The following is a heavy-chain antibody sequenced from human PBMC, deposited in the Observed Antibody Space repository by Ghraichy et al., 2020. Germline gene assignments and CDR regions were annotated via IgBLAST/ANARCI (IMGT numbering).Heavy chain of an antibody. CDR2: INQSGGA. J-gene: IGHJ4*02. D-gene: IGHD1-26*01. CDR1: GGSFKDFY. CDR3: ARGPGMVGFIVPRPFDF. Sequence: SETLSLTCAVSGGSFKDFYWSWIRQSPGKGLEWIGEINQSGGATYNPSLKSRVTMSVDTSKTQFSLNLSSMTAADTAIYYCARGPGMVGFIVPRPFDFWGQGTLVTVSS. V-gene: IGHV4-34*01.